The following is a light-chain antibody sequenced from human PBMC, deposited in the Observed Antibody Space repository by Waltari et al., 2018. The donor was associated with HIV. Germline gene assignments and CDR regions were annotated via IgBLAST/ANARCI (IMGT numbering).Light chain of an antibody. Sequence: HSVLTQPPSVSAAPGTKVTLSSSGSSSNIGNNYVSCYQQFPGTAPKLLIYDNNKRPSGIPDRFSGTKSGTSATLGITGLQTGDEAGYYCGAWDSGLSAWVFGGGTKLTVL. CDR2: DNN. V-gene: IGLV1-51*01. CDR3: GAWDSGLSAWV. CDR1: SSNIGNNY. J-gene: IGLJ3*02.